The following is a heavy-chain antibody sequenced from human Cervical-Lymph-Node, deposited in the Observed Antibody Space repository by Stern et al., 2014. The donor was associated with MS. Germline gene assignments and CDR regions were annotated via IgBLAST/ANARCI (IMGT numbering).Heavy chain of an antibody. D-gene: IGHD6-13*01. CDR2: TTPLFGTA. V-gene: IGHV1-69*01. CDR1: GDTFSSLD. CDR3: ARHQAGIAAD. Sequence: QLVQSGAEVKKPGSSVKVSCKASGDTFSSLDIGWVRQAPGQGPEWLGGTTPLFGTANYAENFQGRVTFSADDSTSTTYMELSSLRSEDTAVYYCARHQAGIAADWGQGTLVTVSS. J-gene: IGHJ4*02.